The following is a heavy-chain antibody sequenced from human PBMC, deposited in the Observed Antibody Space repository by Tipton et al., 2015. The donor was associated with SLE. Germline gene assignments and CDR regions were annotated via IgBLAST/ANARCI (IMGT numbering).Heavy chain of an antibody. CDR2: ISGSGGST. CDR1: GFTFSSYA. J-gene: IGHJ4*02. D-gene: IGHD6-19*01. CDR3: ARDRGVAGIICDY. Sequence: SLRLSCAASGFTFSSYAMSWVRQAPGKGLEWVSAISGSGGSTYYADSVKGRFTISRDNAKNSLYLQMNSLRAEDTAVYYCARDRGVAGIICDYWGRGTLVTVSS. V-gene: IGHV3-23*01.